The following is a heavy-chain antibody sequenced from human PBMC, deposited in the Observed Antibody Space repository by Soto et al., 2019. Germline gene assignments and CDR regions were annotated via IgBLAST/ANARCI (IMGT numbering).Heavy chain of an antibody. D-gene: IGHD4-4*01. CDR2: INPNSGGT. Sequence: ASVKVSCKASGYTFTSYDINWVRQAPGQGLEWMGWINPNSGGTNYAQKFQGRVTMTRDTSISTAYMELSRLRSDDTAVYYCARDYSKGYWGQGTLVTVSS. CDR3: ARDYSKGY. J-gene: IGHJ4*02. V-gene: IGHV1-2*02. CDR1: GYTFTSYD.